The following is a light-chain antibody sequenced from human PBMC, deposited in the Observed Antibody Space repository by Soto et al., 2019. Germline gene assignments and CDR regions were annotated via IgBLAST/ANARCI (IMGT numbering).Light chain of an antibody. V-gene: IGKV3-11*01. CDR3: HQRSTWPFT. CDR2: DAS. Sequence: EIVLTHSPATLSLSPGERATLSCRASQSISSYLAWYQQKPDQAPRLLIYDASNRATGIPARFGGSGSGTDFTLTISSLEPEDFAVYYCHQRSTWPFTFGPGTKVDIK. CDR1: QSISSY. J-gene: IGKJ3*01.